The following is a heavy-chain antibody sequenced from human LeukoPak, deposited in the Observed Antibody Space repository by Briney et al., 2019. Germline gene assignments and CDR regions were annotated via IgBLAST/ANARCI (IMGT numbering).Heavy chain of an antibody. CDR1: GFTFSSCG. CDR2: IWYDGSNK. D-gene: IGHD3-3*01. Sequence: GRSLRLSCAASGFTFSSCGMHWVRQAPGKGLEWVAVIWYDGSNKYYADSVKGRFTISRDNSKNTLYLQMNSLRAEDTAVYYCAREFITIFGVVTEAFDYWGQGTLVTVSS. V-gene: IGHV3-33*01. J-gene: IGHJ4*02. CDR3: AREFITIFGVVTEAFDY.